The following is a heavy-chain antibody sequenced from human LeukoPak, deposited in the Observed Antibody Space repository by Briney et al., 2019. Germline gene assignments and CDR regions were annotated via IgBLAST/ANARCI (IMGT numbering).Heavy chain of an antibody. Sequence: PGGSLRLSCAASGFTFSSSAMSWVRQAPGKGLEWVSGISGSGGSTYYGDSVKGRFTISRDNSKNTLYLQMNSLRAEDTAVYYCAKVDSGSFYHWGQGTLVTVSS. D-gene: IGHD3-10*01. CDR2: ISGSGGST. J-gene: IGHJ4*02. V-gene: IGHV3-23*01. CDR1: GFTFSSSA. CDR3: AKVDSGSFYH.